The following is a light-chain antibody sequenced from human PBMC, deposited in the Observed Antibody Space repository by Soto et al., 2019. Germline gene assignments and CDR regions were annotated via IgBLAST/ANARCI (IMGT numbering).Light chain of an antibody. Sequence: EIVMTQSPATLSVSPGERATLSCRASQSLSSNLAWYQQKPGQAPRLLIYGASTRATGIPVRFRGSGSGTEFTLTISSLQSEDSAVYYCHQYNSWPRGTFGPGTKVEIK. CDR2: GAS. CDR1: QSLSSN. V-gene: IGKV3-15*01. CDR3: HQYNSWPRGT. J-gene: IGKJ3*01.